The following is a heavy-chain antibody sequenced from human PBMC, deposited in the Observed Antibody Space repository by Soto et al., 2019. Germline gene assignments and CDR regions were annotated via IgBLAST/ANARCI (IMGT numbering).Heavy chain of an antibody. J-gene: IGHJ6*02. CDR1: GFTFSSYG. Sequence: GGSLRLSCAASGFTFSSYGMHWVRQAPGKGLEWVAVISYDGSNKYYADSVKGRFTISRDNSKNTLYLQMNSLRAEDTAVYYCATQPRYGMDVWGQGTTVTVSS. V-gene: IGHV3-30*03. D-gene: IGHD2-2*01. CDR2: ISYDGSNK. CDR3: ATQPRYGMDV.